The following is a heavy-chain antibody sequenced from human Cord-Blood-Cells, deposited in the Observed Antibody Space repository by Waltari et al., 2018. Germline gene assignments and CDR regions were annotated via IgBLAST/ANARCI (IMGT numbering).Heavy chain of an antibody. CDR2: ISYDGSNK. CDR1: GFTFSSYG. D-gene: IGHD1-26*01. Sequence: QVQLVESGGGVVQPGRSLRLSCAASGFTFSSYGMHWARQAPGKGLEWVAVISYDGSNKYYADSVKGRFTISRDNSKNTLYLQMNSLRAEDTAVYYCAKEGGSFAFDIWGQGTMVTVSS. V-gene: IGHV3-30*18. CDR3: AKEGGSFAFDI. J-gene: IGHJ3*02.